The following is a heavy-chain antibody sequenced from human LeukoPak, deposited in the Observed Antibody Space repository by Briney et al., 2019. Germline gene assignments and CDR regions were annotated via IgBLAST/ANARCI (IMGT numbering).Heavy chain of an antibody. CDR1: GDSLSGFS. V-gene: IGHV4-4*07. Sequence: SETLTLTCTVSGDSLSGFSWNWIRQSAGKGLEWIGRIYVGGSSNYNPSLRGRVTMSVDMSTNQFSLKLRTLTAADTATYYCARVSPVTVAGFLYRGHGVRVTVSS. CDR3: ARVSPVTVAGFLY. CDR2: IYVGGSS. J-gene: IGHJ4*01. D-gene: IGHD6-19*01.